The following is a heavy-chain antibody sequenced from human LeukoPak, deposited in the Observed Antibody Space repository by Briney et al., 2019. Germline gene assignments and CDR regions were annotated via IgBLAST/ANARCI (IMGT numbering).Heavy chain of an antibody. V-gene: IGHV3-21*01. CDR2: ISSSSSYI. CDR3: ARGPYYYYYYMDV. Sequence: GGSLRLSCAASGFTFSSYWMHWVRQAPGKGLEWVSSISSSSSYIYYADSVKGRFTISRDNAKNSLYLQMNSLRAEDTAVYYCARGPYYYYYYMDVWGKGTTVTVSS. J-gene: IGHJ6*03. CDR1: GFTFSSYW.